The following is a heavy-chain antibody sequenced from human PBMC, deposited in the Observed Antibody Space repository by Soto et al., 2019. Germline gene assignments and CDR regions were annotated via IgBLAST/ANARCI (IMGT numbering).Heavy chain of an antibody. CDR2: IWYDGSNK. CDR1: GCTFSSYG. J-gene: IGHJ4*02. Sequence: QVQLVESGGGVVQPGRCLRLSCAASGCTFSSYGMHWVRQAPGKGLEWVAVIWYDGSNKYYADSVKGRFTISRDNSKNTLYLQMNSLRAEDTAVYYCAREAVRSSGWLDSWGQGTLVTVSS. D-gene: IGHD6-19*01. CDR3: AREAVRSSGWLDS. V-gene: IGHV3-33*01.